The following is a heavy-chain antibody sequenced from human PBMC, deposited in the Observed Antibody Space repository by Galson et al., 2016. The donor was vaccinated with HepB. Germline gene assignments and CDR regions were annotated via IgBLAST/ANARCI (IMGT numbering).Heavy chain of an antibody. CDR2: IDPSDSYT. J-gene: IGHJ4*02. CDR1: GYIFTTYW. CDR3: ARRVRSGEFLDY. D-gene: IGHD3-10*01. V-gene: IGHV5-10-1*01. Sequence: QSGAEVKKPGESLRISCKGSGYIFTTYWITWVRQMPGKGLEWMGRIDPSDSYTKYSPSFQGHVTISVDKSISTAYLQWSSLKASDTALYYCARRVRSGEFLDYWGQGTLVTVSS.